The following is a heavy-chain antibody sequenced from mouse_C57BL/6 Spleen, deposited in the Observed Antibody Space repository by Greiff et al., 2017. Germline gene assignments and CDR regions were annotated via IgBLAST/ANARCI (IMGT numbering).Heavy chain of an antibody. CDR3: ARDLGYFDV. CDR2: ISDGGSYT. J-gene: IGHJ1*03. V-gene: IGHV5-4*01. Sequence: EVQLVESGGGLVKPGGSLKLSCAASGFTFSSYAMSWVRQTPEKRLEWVATISDGGSYTYYPDNVKGRFTISTANAKNNLLRRMSHLKAEDTDMYYCARDLGYFDVWGTGTTVTVSA. CDR1: GFTFSSYA.